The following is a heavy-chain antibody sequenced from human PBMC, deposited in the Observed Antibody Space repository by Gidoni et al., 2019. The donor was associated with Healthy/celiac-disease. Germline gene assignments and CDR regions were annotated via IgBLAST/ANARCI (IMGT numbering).Heavy chain of an antibody. CDR1: GFTFSSYS. D-gene: IGHD3-22*01. CDR3: AREPTYYYDSSGHLDY. CDR2: ISSSSSYI. Sequence: EVQLVESGGGLVKPGGSLRLSCAASGFTFSSYSMNWVRQAPGKGLEWVSSISSSSSYIYYADSVKGRFTISRDNAKNSLYLQMNSLRAEDTAVYYCAREPTYYYDSSGHLDYWGQGTLVTVSS. V-gene: IGHV3-21*01. J-gene: IGHJ4*02.